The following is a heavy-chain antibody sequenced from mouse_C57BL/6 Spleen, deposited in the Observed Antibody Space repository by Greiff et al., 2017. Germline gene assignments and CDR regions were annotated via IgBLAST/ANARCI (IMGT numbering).Heavy chain of an antibody. CDR3: ARWAIRYDLDY. Sequence: EVNLVESGPGLAKPSQSLSLTCSVTGYSITSDYWTWIRKFPGNKLEYMGYISYSCSTYYNPSLKSRISITRDTSKNQEYMQLNSVTTEDTATYYCARWAIRYDLDYWGQGTSVTVSS. CDR1: GYSITSDY. J-gene: IGHJ4*01. V-gene: IGHV3-8*01. CDR2: ISYSCST.